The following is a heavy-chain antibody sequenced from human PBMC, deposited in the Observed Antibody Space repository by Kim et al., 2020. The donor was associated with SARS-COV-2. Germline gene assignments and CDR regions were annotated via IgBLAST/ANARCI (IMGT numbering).Heavy chain of an antibody. V-gene: IGHV3-23*01. CDR1: AFTFSTYV. CDR2: ISGSGATT. Sequence: GGSLRLSCVASAFTFSTYVMSWVRQAPGKGLEWVSAISGSGATTYYADSVKGRFTISRDNSKNTLYLQMNSLRAEDTAVYYCATIPGDSSGYYPPGAFDIWGQGTMVIVSS. CDR3: ATIPGDSSGYYPPGAFDI. J-gene: IGHJ3*02. D-gene: IGHD3-22*01.